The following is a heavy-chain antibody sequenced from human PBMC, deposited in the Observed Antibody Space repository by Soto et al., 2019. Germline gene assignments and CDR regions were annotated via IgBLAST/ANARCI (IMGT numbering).Heavy chain of an antibody. CDR3: AIAIPSSGWSPFDY. D-gene: IGHD6-13*01. J-gene: IGHJ4*02. CDR1: GYSFTDYY. V-gene: IGHV1-2*04. CDR2: INPNNGGT. Sequence: QVQLVQSGTEVKKPGASVKVACKAFGYSFTDYYIHWVRQAPGQGLEWLGWINPNNGGTDYAQKFRDWVTITRDTSISTAYRELKRLRSDDTAVYYCAIAIPSSGWSPFDYWGQGTLVTVSS.